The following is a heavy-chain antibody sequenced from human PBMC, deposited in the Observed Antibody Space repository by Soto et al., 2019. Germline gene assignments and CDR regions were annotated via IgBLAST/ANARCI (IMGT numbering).Heavy chain of an antibody. J-gene: IGHJ4*02. V-gene: IGHV3-23*01. CDR1: GFTFSSYA. CDR2: ISGSGGST. Sequence: PGGSLSLSCAASGFTFSSYAMSWVRQAPGKGLEWVSAISGSGGSTYFADSVKGRFTISRDNSKYTLYLQMNSLRAEDTAVYYCARIPLITIGALYYFDYWGQGTLVTVSS. D-gene: IGHD3-10*01. CDR3: ARIPLITIGALYYFDY.